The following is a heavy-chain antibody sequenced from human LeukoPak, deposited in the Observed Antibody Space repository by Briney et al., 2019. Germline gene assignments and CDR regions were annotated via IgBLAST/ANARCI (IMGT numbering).Heavy chain of an antibody. CDR3: ARAALRGPTTEFWYFDL. Sequence: SETLSLTCTVSGGSISSYYWSWIRQPPGKGLEWIGYIYYSGSTNYNPSLKSRVTISVDTSKNQFSLKLSSVTAADTAVYYCARAALRGPTTEFWYFDLWGRGTLVTVSS. J-gene: IGHJ2*01. V-gene: IGHV4-59*01. CDR2: IYYSGST. CDR1: GGSISSYY. D-gene: IGHD4-17*01.